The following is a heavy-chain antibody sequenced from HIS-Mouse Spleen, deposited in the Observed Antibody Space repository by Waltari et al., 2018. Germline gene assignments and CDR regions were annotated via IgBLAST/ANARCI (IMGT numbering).Heavy chain of an antibody. J-gene: IGHJ3*02. D-gene: IGHD7-27*01. CDR1: GFTFSSYS. CDR3: ARRLLTGDAFDI. V-gene: IGHV3-21*01. Sequence: EVQLVQSGGGLVKPGGSLRLSCAASGFTFSSYSMNWVRQAQGKGLAWVSSISSSSSYIYYADSVKGRFTISRDNAKNSLYLQMNSLRAEDTAVYYCARRLLTGDAFDIWGQGTMVTVSS. CDR2: ISSSSSYI.